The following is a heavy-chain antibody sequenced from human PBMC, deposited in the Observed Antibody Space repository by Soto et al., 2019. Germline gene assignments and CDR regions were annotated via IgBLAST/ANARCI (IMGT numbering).Heavy chain of an antibody. CDR3: LEKLSMTGRFDY. V-gene: IGHV4-39*01. Sequence: PSETLSLTCSLSGASITSTTYYWAWIRKTPGKGLEWVGSIYYSGKTHYNPSLKSRATISVERSRNQFSLDVRAVSDSGSAVYYCLEKLSMTGRFDYWVQVSVFTAS. CDR2: IYYSGKT. CDR1: GASITSTTYY. J-gene: IGHJ4*02. D-gene: IGHD3-3*02.